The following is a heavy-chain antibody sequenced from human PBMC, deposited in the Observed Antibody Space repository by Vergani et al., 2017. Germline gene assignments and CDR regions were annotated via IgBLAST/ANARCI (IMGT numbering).Heavy chain of an antibody. V-gene: IGHV3-66*02. CDR2: IYSGGST. CDR3: ARVGRFDP. J-gene: IGHJ5*02. CDR1: GFTFSSYW. D-gene: IGHD3-10*01. Sequence: EVQLVESGGGLVQPGGSLRLSCAASGFTFSSYWMSWVRQAPGKGLEWVSVIYSGGSTYYADSVKGRFTISRDNSKNTLYLQMNSLRAEDTAVYYCARVGRFDPWGQGTLVTVSS.